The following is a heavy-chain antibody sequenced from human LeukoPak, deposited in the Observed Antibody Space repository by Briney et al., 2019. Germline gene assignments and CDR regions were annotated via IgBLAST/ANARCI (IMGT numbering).Heavy chain of an antibody. Sequence: PSETLSLTCTVSGGSISNYYWSWIRQPPGKGLEWIGYIYSSGSTNYNPSLKSRVTISVDTSKIQFSLKLSSVTAADTAVYYCARAIEVGAMTPFDYWGQGTLVTVSS. CDR3: ARAIEVGAMTPFDY. D-gene: IGHD1-26*01. CDR1: GGSISNYY. CDR2: IYSSGST. V-gene: IGHV4-59*08. J-gene: IGHJ4*02.